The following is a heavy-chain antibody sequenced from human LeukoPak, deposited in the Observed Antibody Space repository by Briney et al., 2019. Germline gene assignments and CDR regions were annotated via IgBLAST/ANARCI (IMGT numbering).Heavy chain of an antibody. V-gene: IGHV4-4*02. D-gene: IGHD5-24*01. CDR3: AREIEMAQFYYFDY. Sequence: SGTLSLICGVSGGSINSDHWWSWIRQPPGKGLEWIGYIYYSGSTYYNPSLKSRVTISVDTSKNQFSLKLSSVTAADTAVYYCAREIEMAQFYYFDYWGQGTLVTVSS. CDR1: GGSINSDHW. CDR2: IYYSGST. J-gene: IGHJ4*02.